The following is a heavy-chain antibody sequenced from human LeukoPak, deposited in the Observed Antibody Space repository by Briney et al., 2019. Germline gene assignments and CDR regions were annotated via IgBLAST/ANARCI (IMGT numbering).Heavy chain of an antibody. V-gene: IGHV3-9*01. D-gene: IGHD5-24*01. CDR3: ARENKAERWPGSYYYGMDV. CDR1: GFTFDDYA. J-gene: IGHJ6*02. CDR2: ISWNSGSI. Sequence: GGSLRLSCAASGFTFDDYAMHWVRQAPGKGLEWVSGISWNSGSIGYADSVKGRFTISRDNAKNSLYLQMNSLRSEDTAVYYCARENKAERWPGSYYYGMDVWGQGTTVTVSS.